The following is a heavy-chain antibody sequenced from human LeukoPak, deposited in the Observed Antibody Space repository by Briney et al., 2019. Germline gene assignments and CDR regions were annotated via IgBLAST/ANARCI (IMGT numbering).Heavy chain of an antibody. CDR1: GFTFSSYE. J-gene: IGHJ5*02. CDR2: ISSSGSTI. CDR3: ARARYSSSWTGWFDP. Sequence: PGGSLRLSCAASGFTFSSYEMNWVLQAPGKGLEWVSYISSSGSTIYYADSVKGRFTISRDNAKNSLYLQMNSLRAEDTAVYYCARARYSSSWTGWFDPWGQGTLVTVSS. D-gene: IGHD6-13*01. V-gene: IGHV3-48*03.